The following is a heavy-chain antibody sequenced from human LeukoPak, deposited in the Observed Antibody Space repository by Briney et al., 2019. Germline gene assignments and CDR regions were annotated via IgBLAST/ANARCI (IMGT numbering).Heavy chain of an antibody. CDR3: ARELGSGYDSNYYYYYGMDV. J-gene: IGHJ6*02. CDR1: GYTFTGYY. D-gene: IGHD5-12*01. CDR2: INPSGGST. Sequence: ASVKVSCKASGYTFTGYYMHWLRQAPGQGLEWMGIINPSGGSTSYAQKFQGRVTMTRDTSTSTVYMELGSLRSEDTAVYYCARELGSGYDSNYYYYYGMDVWGQGTTVTVSS. V-gene: IGHV1-46*01.